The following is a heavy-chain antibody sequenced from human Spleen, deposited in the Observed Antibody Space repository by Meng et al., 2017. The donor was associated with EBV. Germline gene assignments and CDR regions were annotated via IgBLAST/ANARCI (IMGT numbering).Heavy chain of an antibody. CDR1: GGSVKSGSFY. Sequence: QLQGWVPRMGKPSENLSLTCTVSGGSVKSGSFYWRWIRQPQGKGLSWIGYIYYSGSTKYNPSLKSRVTISVDTSKNQFSLKLSSVTAADTAVYYCARDCNSQYYGMDVWCQGTTVTVSS. D-gene: IGHD2/OR15-2a*01. CDR3: ARDCNSQYYGMDV. J-gene: IGHJ6*02. V-gene: IGHV4-61*01. CDR2: IYYSGST.